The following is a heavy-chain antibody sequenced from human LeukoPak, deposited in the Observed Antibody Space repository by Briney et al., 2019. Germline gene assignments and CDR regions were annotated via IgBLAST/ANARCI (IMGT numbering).Heavy chain of an antibody. Sequence: GGSLRLSCAASGFTFSRYWMHWVRQAPGKGLVWVSRINSYGSSTSYADSVKGRFTISRDNAKNTLYLQMNSLRAEDTAVYYCARGPTYYYDSSGYYYGGFDYWGQGTLVTVSS. J-gene: IGHJ4*02. CDR2: INSYGSST. D-gene: IGHD3-22*01. CDR1: GFTFSRYW. CDR3: ARGPTYYYDSSGYYYGGFDY. V-gene: IGHV3-74*01.